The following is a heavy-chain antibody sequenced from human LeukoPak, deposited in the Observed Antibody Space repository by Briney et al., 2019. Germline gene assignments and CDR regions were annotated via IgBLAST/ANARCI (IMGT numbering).Heavy chain of an antibody. CDR3: PEESRYSSGWYGGYVI. V-gene: IGHV3-15*01. J-gene: IGHJ3*02. D-gene: IGHD6-19*01. CDR2: IKRRTDRGTT. Sequence: KPGGSLRLSCAPSGFTLTNAWMSWVRQAPGEGLECVVRIKRRTDRGTTDYVAFVKGRFTISREDSKPNLSLQMNSLENEDTGIHYCPEESRYSSGWYGGYVIWGQGTMVTVSS. CDR1: GFTLTNAW.